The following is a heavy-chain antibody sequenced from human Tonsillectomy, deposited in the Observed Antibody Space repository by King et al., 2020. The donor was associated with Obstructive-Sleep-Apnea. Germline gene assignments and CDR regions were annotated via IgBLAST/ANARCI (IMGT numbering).Heavy chain of an antibody. D-gene: IGHD6-19*01. J-gene: IGHJ4*02. CDR2: INSNSKNI. CDR1: GFTFADYP. CDR3: AKDDRSGWYSEH. V-gene: IGHV3-48*04. Sequence: VQLVESGGALVQPGGSLRLTCAASGFTFADYPMNWVRQAPGKGLEWISYINSNSKNIYYADSVRGRFIISRENAKNSLYLQMNNLRAEDTVFYYCAKDDRSGWYSEHWGQGTLVTVSS.